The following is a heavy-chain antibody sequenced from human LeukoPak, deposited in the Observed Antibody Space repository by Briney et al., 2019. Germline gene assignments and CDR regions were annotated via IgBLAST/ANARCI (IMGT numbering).Heavy chain of an antibody. Sequence: SQTLSLTCNVSGGSISSGGYYWSWIRQHPGKGLEWIGYIYYSGSTYYNPSLKSRVTISVYTSKNQFSLKLSAVTAADTAVYYCARGYQLLVGWFDPWGQGTLVTVSS. CDR2: IYYSGST. CDR1: GGSISSGGYY. CDR3: ARGYQLLVGWFDP. V-gene: IGHV4-31*03. D-gene: IGHD2-2*01. J-gene: IGHJ5*02.